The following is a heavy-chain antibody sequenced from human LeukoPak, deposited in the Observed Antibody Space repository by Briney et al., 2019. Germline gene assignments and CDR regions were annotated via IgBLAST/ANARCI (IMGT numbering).Heavy chain of an antibody. CDR3: AKVNFGDYEGY. J-gene: IGHJ4*02. CDR2: ISDIGAST. D-gene: IGHD4-17*01. Sequence: GGSLRLSCAASGFTFSSYATNWVRQTPGKGLEWVSSISDIGASTYYADSVKGRFTISRDNSKNTLYLQMNSLRAEDTAVYYCAKVNFGDYEGYWGQGTLVTVSS. V-gene: IGHV3-23*01. CDR1: GFTFSSYA.